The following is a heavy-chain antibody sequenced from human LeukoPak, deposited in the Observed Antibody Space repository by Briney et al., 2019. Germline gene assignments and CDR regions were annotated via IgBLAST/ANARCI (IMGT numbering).Heavy chain of an antibody. J-gene: IGHJ6*03. CDR3: ARDRGIFGVVIAYYYMDV. Sequence: ASVKVSCKASGYTFTGHYMHWVRQAPGQGLEWMGWINPNSGGTNYAQKFQGRVTMTRDTSISTAYMELSRLRSDDTAVYYCARDRGIFGVVIAYYYMDVWGKGTTVTVSS. V-gene: IGHV1-2*02. D-gene: IGHD3-3*01. CDR2: INPNSGGT. CDR1: GYTFTGHY.